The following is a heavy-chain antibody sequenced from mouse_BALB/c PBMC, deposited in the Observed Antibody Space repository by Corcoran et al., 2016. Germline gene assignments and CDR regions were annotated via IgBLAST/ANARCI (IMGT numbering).Heavy chain of an antibody. CDR3: ARGKTTVNAMDY. D-gene: IGHD1-1*01. J-gene: IGHJ4*01. CDR2: INPNNGGT. CDR1: GYTFTDYN. Sequence: EVLLQQSGPELVKPGASVKIPCKASGYTFTDYNMDWVKQSHGKSLEWIGDINPNNGGTIYNQKFKGKATLTVDKSSSTAYMELRSLTSEDTAVYYCARGKTTVNAMDYWGQGTSVTVSS. V-gene: IGHV1-18*01.